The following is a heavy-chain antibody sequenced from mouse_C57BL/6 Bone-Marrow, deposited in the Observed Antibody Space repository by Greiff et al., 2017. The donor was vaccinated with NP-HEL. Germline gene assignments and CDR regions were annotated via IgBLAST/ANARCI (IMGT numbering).Heavy chain of an antibody. V-gene: IGHV1-61*01. CDR3: AKRGNYVWYFDD. CDR2: IYPSDSET. J-gene: IGHJ1*03. D-gene: IGHD2-1*01. Sequence: QVQLQQPGAELVRPGSSVKLSCKASGYTFTSYWMAWVKQRPGQGLEWIGNIYPSDSETHYNQKFKDKATLTVDKSSSTAYMQLSSLTSEDSAVYYCAKRGNYVWYFDDWGTGTTVTVSS. CDR1: GYTFTSYW.